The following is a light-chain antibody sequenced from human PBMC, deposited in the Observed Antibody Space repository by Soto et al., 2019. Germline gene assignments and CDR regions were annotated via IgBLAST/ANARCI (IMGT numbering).Light chain of an antibody. CDR2: DVT. Sequence: QSALTQPASVSGCPGQSITISCTGTNSDVGAYNYVSWYQQHPGKAPKLMIYDVTNRPSGVFNRFSGSKSGNTASLTISGLQAEDEADYYCSSYTSRSTLYVFGTGTKVTVL. J-gene: IGLJ1*01. V-gene: IGLV2-14*03. CDR3: SSYTSRSTLYV. CDR1: NSDVGAYNY.